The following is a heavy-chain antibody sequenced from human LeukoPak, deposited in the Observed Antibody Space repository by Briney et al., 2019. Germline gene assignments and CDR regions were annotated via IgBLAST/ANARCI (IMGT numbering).Heavy chain of an antibody. D-gene: IGHD3-10*01. Sequence: GGSLRLSCAASGFTVSSNYMSWVRQAPGKGLEWVSAISGSGGSTYYADSVKGRFTISRDNSKNTLYLQMNSLRAEDTAVYYCAKSVVRGVIITAFDYWGQGTLVTVSS. V-gene: IGHV3-23*01. CDR3: AKSVVRGVIITAFDY. CDR2: ISGSGGST. CDR1: GFTVSSNY. J-gene: IGHJ4*02.